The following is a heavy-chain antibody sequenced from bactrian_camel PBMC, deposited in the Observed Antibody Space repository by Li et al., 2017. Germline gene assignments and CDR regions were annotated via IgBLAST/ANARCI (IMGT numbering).Heavy chain of an antibody. Sequence: QLVESGGGLVQPGGSLRLSCTTSGFTFSSYMMYWVRQAPGKGLEWVSEIVSDGSRTYYRDSVEGRFTISRDNAKNTLSLQMYNLKPDDTAVYYCAAALPTDGSSWVLLHFGFWGLGTQVTVS. J-gene: IGHJ6*01. D-gene: IGHD6*01. V-gene: IGHV3S6*01. CDR2: IVSDGSRT. CDR3: AAALPTDGSSWVLLHFGF. CDR1: GFTFSSYM.